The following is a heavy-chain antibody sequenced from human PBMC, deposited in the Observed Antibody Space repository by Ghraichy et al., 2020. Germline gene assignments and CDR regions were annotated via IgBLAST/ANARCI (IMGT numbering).Heavy chain of an antibody. CDR1: NGSISGYF. Sequence: ESLNITCIVSNGSISGYFWSWIRQPPGKGLEWIGYIHYRGSTNYNPSLKSRVTVSLDMSKNQFSLKLRSVTAADTAVYYCAREEISTKGGAFDVWGQGTMVTVSS. V-gene: IGHV4-59*01. CDR2: IHYRGST. D-gene: IGHD5-24*01. CDR3: AREEISTKGGAFDV. J-gene: IGHJ3*01.